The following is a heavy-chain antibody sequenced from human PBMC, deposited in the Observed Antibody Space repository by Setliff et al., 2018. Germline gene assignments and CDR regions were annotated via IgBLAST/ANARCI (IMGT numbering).Heavy chain of an antibody. CDR1: GYTFSNYY. J-gene: IGHJ4*02. CDR3: ARAQSWSGGPYYFDN. Sequence: ASVKVSCKASGYTFSNYYIHWVRQAPGKGLEWMGGFDPEDEETIYAQRFQGRVTMTEDTSTDTAYMDLSSLRFEDTAVYYCARAQSWSGGPYYFDNWGQGTLVTVSS. V-gene: IGHV1-24*01. D-gene: IGHD3-3*01. CDR2: FDPEDEET.